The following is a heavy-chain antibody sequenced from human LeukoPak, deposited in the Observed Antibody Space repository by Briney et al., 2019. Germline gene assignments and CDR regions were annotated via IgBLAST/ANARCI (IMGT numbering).Heavy chain of an antibody. J-gene: IGHJ6*03. Sequence: GGSLRLSCAASGFTFSSYGMHWVRQAPGKGLEWVAFIRYDGSNKYYADSVKGRFTISRDNSENTLHLQMNSLRAEDTAVYYCARDSSSSWDGYMDVWGKGTTVTVSS. CDR2: IRYDGSNK. CDR1: GFTFSSYG. D-gene: IGHD6-13*01. CDR3: ARDSSSSWDGYMDV. V-gene: IGHV3-30*02.